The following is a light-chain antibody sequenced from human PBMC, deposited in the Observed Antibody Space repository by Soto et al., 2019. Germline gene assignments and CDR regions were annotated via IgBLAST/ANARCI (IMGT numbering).Light chain of an antibody. CDR1: SSDVGGYNY. Sequence: QSALTQPAAVSGSPGQSITISCTGTSSDVGGYNYVSWYQQYPGKAPKLMIYEVSNRPSGVSNRFSDSKSGHTASLTISGLQAEDEADYYCSSYTSSSTLVVFGRGTKPTVL. V-gene: IGLV2-14*01. CDR3: SSYTSSSTLVV. J-gene: IGLJ2*01. CDR2: EVS.